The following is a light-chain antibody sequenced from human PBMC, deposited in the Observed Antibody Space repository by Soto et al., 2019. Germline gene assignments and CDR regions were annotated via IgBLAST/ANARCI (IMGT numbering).Light chain of an antibody. J-gene: IGKJ1*01. Sequence: DIQMTHSPSTLSASVGDRVTITCRASPSISSWLAWYQQKPAKAPTLLIYDASSLESGVPSRFSGGGSGTEFTLTSSSLQPDDFAAYNGQQYNSWWTCGQGTKLDIK. V-gene: IGKV1-5*01. CDR1: PSISSW. CDR2: DAS. CDR3: QQYNSWWT.